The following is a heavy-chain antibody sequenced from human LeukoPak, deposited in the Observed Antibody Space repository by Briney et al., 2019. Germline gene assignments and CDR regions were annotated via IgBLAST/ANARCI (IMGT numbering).Heavy chain of an antibody. CDR2: ISWNSGSI. Sequence: PGGSLRLSCAASGFTLDDYAMHWVRQAPGKGLEWVSGISWNSGSIGYADSVKGRFTISRDNAKNSLYLQMNSLRAEDTALYYCAKGLRITIFGGYYGMDVWGQGTTVTVSS. CDR3: AKGLRITIFGGYYGMDV. D-gene: IGHD3-3*01. V-gene: IGHV3-9*01. J-gene: IGHJ6*02. CDR1: GFTLDDYA.